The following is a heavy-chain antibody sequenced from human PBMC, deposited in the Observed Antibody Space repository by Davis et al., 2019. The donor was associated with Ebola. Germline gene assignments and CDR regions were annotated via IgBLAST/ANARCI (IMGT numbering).Heavy chain of an antibody. V-gene: IGHV1-18*04. CDR3: ARGQDSTGYPF. CDR1: GYTFTRYG. Sequence: ASVKVSCKASGYTFTRYGITWVRQAPGQGLEWMGWISPNNGNTKYAQEIQGRVTMTTDTSTSTVYMEVRSLRSEDTAVYYCARGQDSTGYPFWGQGTLVTVSS. D-gene: IGHD3-22*01. J-gene: IGHJ1*01. CDR2: ISPNNGNT.